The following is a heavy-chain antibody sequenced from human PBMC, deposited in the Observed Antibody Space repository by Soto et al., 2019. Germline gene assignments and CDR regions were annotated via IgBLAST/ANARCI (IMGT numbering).Heavy chain of an antibody. CDR1: TYTFTSFG. J-gene: IGHJ6*02. V-gene: IGHV1-18*04. Sequence: ASVKVSCKASTYTFTSFGISWVRQAPGQGLEWMGWISGYNGHTNFAQELQGRLTMTTDTPTNTAYMELRSLTSDDTAAYYCARSGATRPVYYHGMDVWGQGTTVTRLL. D-gene: IGHD1-26*01. CDR2: ISGYNGHT. CDR3: ARSGATRPVYYHGMDV.